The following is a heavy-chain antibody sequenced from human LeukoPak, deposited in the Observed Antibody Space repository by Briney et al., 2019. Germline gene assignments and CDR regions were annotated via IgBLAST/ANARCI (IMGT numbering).Heavy chain of an antibody. CDR2: IYSGGST. Sequence: PGGSLRLSCAASGFTVSSNYMSWVRQAPGKGLEWVSVIYSGGSTYHADSVKGRFTISRDNSKNTLYLQMNSLRAEDTAVYYCALGRDGYNSDDWGQGTLVTVSS. CDR3: ALGRDGYNSDD. V-gene: IGHV3-66*01. CDR1: GFTVSSNY. J-gene: IGHJ4*02. D-gene: IGHD5-24*01.